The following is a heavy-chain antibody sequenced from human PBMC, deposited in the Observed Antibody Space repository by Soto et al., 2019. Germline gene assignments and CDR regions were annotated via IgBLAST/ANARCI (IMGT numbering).Heavy chain of an antibody. CDR2: FDPEDGET. V-gene: IGHV1-24*01. Sequence: QVQLVQSGAEVKKPGASVKVSCKVSGYTLTELSMHWVRQAPGKGLEWMGGFDPEDGETIYAQKFQGRVTMTEDTSTDTAYMELSSLRSEDTAVYYCATLGSYYDYVWGSYRPYNWFDPWGQGTLVTVSS. J-gene: IGHJ5*02. D-gene: IGHD3-16*02. CDR1: GYTLTELS. CDR3: ATLGSYYDYVWGSYRPYNWFDP.